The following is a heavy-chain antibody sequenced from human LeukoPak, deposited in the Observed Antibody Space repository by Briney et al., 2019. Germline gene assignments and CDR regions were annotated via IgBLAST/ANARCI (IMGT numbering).Heavy chain of an antibody. CDR1: GGSISNYY. CDR2: MYYTERT. J-gene: IGHJ4*02. V-gene: IGHV4-59*01. Sequence: SETLSLTCSVSGGSISNYYWSWTRQAPGKSLEWLGYMYYTERTKYNPSLNSRFSISIDMSRSQFSLKLDSVTAADTAISFCTRISIHGYSDYWGKGMLVTVSS. CDR3: TRISIHGYSDY.